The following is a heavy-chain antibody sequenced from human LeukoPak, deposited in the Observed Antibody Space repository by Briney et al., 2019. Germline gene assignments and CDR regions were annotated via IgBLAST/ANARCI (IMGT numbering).Heavy chain of an antibody. CDR2: ISSSSSYI. D-gene: IGHD3-10*01. V-gene: IGHV3-21*01. Sequence: PGGSLRPSCAASGFTFDDYDMSWVRQAPGKGLEWVSSISSSSSYIYYTDSVKGRFTISRDNAKKSLYLQMNSLRAEDTAVYYCARVGGITLALAPSPFPDYNYYYMDVWGKGTTVTVSS. J-gene: IGHJ6*03. CDR3: ARVGGITLALAPSPFPDYNYYYMDV. CDR1: GFTFDDYD.